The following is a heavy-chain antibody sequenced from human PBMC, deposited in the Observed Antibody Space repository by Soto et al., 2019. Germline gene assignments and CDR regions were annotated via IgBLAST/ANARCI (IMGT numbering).Heavy chain of an antibody. V-gene: IGHV3-15*07. Sequence: EVQLVESEGGLVKPGGSLRLSCVVSGIPFIDAWMNWVRQAPGQGLEWVGRTKSKGGGETRVYAAPVKGRFTISRDDSKNTLYLDMNNLDVEDTAVYFCVWQAKYTSSCNGGQGTLVTVSS. CDR3: VWQAKYTSSCN. J-gene: IGHJ4*02. CDR2: TKSKGGGETR. D-gene: IGHD6-13*01. CDR1: GIPFIDAW.